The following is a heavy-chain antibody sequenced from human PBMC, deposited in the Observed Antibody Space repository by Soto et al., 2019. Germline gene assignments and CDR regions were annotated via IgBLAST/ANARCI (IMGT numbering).Heavy chain of an antibody. V-gene: IGHV4-39*01. J-gene: IGHJ6*02. Sequence: PSVPICLTWRVSGGSIISTSCYSGGRSKPPGKGLEWIASFCSGGNTYYNPSLKSRVTISVDTSKNQFSLKLSSVTAADTAVYYCGRHNQGDSSGYYSYYYYYGMDVWGQGTTVTVSS. D-gene: IGHD3-22*01. CDR2: FCSGGNT. CDR3: GRHNQGDSSGYYSYYYYYGMDV. CDR1: GGSIISTSCY.